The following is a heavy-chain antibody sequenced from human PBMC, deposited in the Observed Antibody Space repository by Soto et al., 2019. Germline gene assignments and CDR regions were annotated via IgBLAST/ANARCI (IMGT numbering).Heavy chain of an antibody. D-gene: IGHD3-3*01. CDR3: APMERGY. V-gene: IGHV3-23*01. Sequence: VQLLESGGGLVQPGGCLRPFCAASGFTFSSYAMSWVRQAPGKGLEWVSAISGSGGSTYYADSVKGRFTISRDNSKNTLYLQMNSLRAEDTSVYHCAPMERGYWGQGTLVTVSS. CDR1: GFTFSSYA. CDR2: ISGSGGST. J-gene: IGHJ4*02.